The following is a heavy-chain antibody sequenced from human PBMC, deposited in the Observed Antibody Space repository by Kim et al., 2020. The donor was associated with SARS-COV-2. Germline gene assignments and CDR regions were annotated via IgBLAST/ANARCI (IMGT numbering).Heavy chain of an antibody. CDR3: ARVYCSGGNCYPFAY. J-gene: IGHJ4*02. Sequence: PSLKSRVTISVDTSKNQFSLKLSSVTAADTAVYYCARVYCSGGNCYPFAYWGQGTLVTVSS. D-gene: IGHD2-15*01. V-gene: IGHV4-59*01.